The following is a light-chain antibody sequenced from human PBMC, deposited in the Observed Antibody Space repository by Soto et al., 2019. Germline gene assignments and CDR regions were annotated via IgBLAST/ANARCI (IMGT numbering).Light chain of an antibody. J-gene: IGKJ4*01. Sequence: DIQMTQSPSTLSASVGDRVPITFRASQSISSWLAWYQQKPGKAPKLLIYDASSLESGVPSRFSGSGSGTEFTLTISSLQPDDFATYYCQQYNSPLTFGGGTKVDI. CDR1: QSISSW. CDR3: QQYNSPLT. CDR2: DAS. V-gene: IGKV1-5*01.